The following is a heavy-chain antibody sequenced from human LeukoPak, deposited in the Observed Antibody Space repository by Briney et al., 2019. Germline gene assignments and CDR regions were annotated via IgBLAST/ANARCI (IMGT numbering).Heavy chain of an antibody. CDR3: ARALIAAAGLLPPRDNWFDP. V-gene: IGHV3-21*01. Sequence: PGGSLRLSCAASGFTFSSYSMNWVRQAPGKGLEWVSSISSSSSYIYYADSVKGRFTISRDNAKNSLYLQMNSLRAEDTAVYYCARALIAAAGLLPPRDNWFDPWGQGTLVTVSS. CDR2: ISSSSSYI. J-gene: IGHJ5*02. D-gene: IGHD6-13*01. CDR1: GFTFSSYS.